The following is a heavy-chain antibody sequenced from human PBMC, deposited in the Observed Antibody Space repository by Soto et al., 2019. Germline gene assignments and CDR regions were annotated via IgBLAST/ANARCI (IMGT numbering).Heavy chain of an antibody. J-gene: IGHJ4*02. Sequence: PSETLSLTCTVSGGSISSSSYYWGWIRQPPGKGLEWIGSIYYSGSTYYNPSLKSRVTISVDTSKNHFSLKLSSVTAADTAVYYCARTQAVFIDYWGQGTLVTVSS. CDR2: IYYSGST. CDR1: GGSISSSSYY. V-gene: IGHV4-39*01. D-gene: IGHD2-15*01. CDR3: ARTQAVFIDY.